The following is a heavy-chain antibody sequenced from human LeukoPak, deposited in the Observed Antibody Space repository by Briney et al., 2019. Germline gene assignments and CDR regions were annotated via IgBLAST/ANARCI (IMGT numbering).Heavy chain of an antibody. V-gene: IGHV4-59*08. CDR1: GGSISSYY. D-gene: IGHD5-12*01. J-gene: IGHJ4*02. CDR2: IYYSGST. CDR3: ARTSYSGYVHY. Sequence: PSETLSLTCTVSGGSISSYYWSWIRQPPGKGLEWIGYIYYSGSTNYNPSLKSRVTISVDTSKNQFSLKPSSVTAADTAVYYCARTSYSGYVHYWGQGTLVTVSS.